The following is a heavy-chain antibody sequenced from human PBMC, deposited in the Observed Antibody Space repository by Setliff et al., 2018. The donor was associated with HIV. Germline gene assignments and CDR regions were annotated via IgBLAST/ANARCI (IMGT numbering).Heavy chain of an antibody. D-gene: IGHD3-3*01. CDR3: ARVDGFNNYDSGGLDY. V-gene: IGHV1-18*01. CDR1: GYTFTSYA. Sequence: GASVKVSCKASGYTFTSYAMHWVRQAPGQGLEWMGWINTYNGNTNYAQKFQGRVTMTADTSTNTVYVDLRSLRSDDTAVYHCARVDGFNNYDSGGLDYWGQGTLVTV. CDR2: INTYNGNT. J-gene: IGHJ4*02.